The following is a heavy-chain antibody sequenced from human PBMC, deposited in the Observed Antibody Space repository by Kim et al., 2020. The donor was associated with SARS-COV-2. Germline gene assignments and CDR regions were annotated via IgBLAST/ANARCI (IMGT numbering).Heavy chain of an antibody. CDR3: AKDPFYDFWSGYYFDY. Sequence: DTVKSLFTISRDNSMNPLYLQMISLRAEDTAVYYCAKDPFYDFWSGYYFDYWGQGTLVTVSS. J-gene: IGHJ4*02. V-gene: IGHV3-23*01. D-gene: IGHD3-3*01.